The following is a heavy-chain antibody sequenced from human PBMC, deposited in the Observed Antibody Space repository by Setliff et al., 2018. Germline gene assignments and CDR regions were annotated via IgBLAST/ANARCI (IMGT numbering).Heavy chain of an antibody. CDR1: GGSISSRSYY. J-gene: IGHJ5*02. CDR3: ARRPLYHYDFWSNWFDP. D-gene: IGHD3-3*01. V-gene: IGHV4-61*05. Sequence: SETLSLTCTVSGGSISSRSYYWGWNRQPPGKGLEWIGYIYYSGSTNYNPSLKSRVTISVDTSKNQFSLKLTSVTAADTAVYYCARRPLYHYDFWSNWFDPWGQGTLVTVSS. CDR2: IYYSGST.